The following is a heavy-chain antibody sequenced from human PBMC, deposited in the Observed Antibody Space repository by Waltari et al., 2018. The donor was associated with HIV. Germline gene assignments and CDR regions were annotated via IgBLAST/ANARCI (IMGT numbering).Heavy chain of an antibody. J-gene: IGHJ4*02. CDR2: FDPEEGET. Sequence: QVPLVQSGAEVKKPGASVKVSCKVSGYTLTELSMHWVRQAPGKGLEWMGGFDPEEGETIYAQKFQGRVTMTEETSTDTAYMELSSLRSEDTAVYYCATADSSGYFPFDYWGQGTLVTVSS. CDR1: GYTLTELS. V-gene: IGHV1-24*01. D-gene: IGHD3-22*01. CDR3: ATADSSGYFPFDY.